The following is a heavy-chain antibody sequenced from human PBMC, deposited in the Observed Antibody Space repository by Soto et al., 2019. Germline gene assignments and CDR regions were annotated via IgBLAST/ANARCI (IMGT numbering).Heavy chain of an antibody. Sequence: SETLSLTCTVSGGSLSSYYWTWIRQPPGKGLEWIGNVYYSGNTNYNPSLKSRVTISIDTSKNQFSLRLGSVTAADTAVYYCARLNGYCVSTKCHGYYGMDVWGQGTTVTVSS. D-gene: IGHD2-2*03. CDR1: GGSLSSYY. V-gene: IGHV4-59*08. CDR3: ARLNGYCVSTKCHGYYGMDV. J-gene: IGHJ6*02. CDR2: VYYSGNT.